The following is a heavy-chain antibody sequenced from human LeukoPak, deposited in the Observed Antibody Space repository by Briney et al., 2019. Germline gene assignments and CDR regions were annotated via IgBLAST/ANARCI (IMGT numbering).Heavy chain of an antibody. V-gene: IGHV4-39*07. D-gene: IGHD3-22*01. J-gene: IGHJ4*02. CDR1: GGSISSSSYY. Sequence: KPSETLSLTCTVSGGSISSSSYYWGWIRQPPGKGLEWIGSIYYSGSTYYNPSLKSRVTISVDTSKNQFSLKLSSVTAADTAVYYCARAPIYYYDSSGYYPHFDYWGQGILVTVSS. CDR3: ARAPIYYYDSSGYYPHFDY. CDR2: IYYSGST.